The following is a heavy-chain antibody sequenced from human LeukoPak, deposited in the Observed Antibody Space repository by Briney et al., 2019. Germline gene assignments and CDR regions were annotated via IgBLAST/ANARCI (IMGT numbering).Heavy chain of an antibody. Sequence: AGGSLRLSCAASGFTFNNYGMHWVRQAPGKGLEWVAVISYDGSNKYYADSVKGRFTISRDNSKNTLYLQMNSLRAEDTAVYYCAKEIFPNYGGNSVDYWGQGTLVTVSS. V-gene: IGHV3-30*18. CDR3: AKEIFPNYGGNSVDY. CDR1: GFTFNNYG. CDR2: ISYDGSNK. J-gene: IGHJ4*02. D-gene: IGHD4-23*01.